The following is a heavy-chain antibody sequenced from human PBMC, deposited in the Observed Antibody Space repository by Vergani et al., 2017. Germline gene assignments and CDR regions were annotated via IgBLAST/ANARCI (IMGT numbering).Heavy chain of an antibody. CDR2: MWYGTNDK. CDR3: ARGDCSTMSCYGDYMDG. V-gene: IGHV3-33*01. Sequence: QALLVESGGAVVPPVRSLRLSRTASVFAFSTYFVHWVRPAPGKGLEWVAVMWYGTNDKYYADSVEGRFTISRDNSKNTLYLQMNTLRAEDTAIYYCARGDCSTMSCYGDYMDGWGKGTTVTVSS. D-gene: IGHD3-22*01. CDR1: VFAFSTYF. J-gene: IGHJ6*03.